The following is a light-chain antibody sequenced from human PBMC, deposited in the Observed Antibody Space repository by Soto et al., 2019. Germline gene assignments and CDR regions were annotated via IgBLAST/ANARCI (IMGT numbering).Light chain of an antibody. CDR3: QQYDNLPST. J-gene: IGKJ5*01. Sequence: DIQMTQSPSSLSASVGYRVTITCQASQDISNYLNWYQQKPGKAPKLLIYDASNLETGVPSRFSGSGSGTDFTFTISSLQPEDIATYYCQQYDNLPSTFGQGTRLENK. CDR1: QDISNY. CDR2: DAS. V-gene: IGKV1-33*01.